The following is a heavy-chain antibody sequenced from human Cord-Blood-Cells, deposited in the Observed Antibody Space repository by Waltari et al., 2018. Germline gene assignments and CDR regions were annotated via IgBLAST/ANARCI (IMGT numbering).Heavy chain of an antibody. CDR3: AREEILEWLFDY. J-gene: IGHJ4*02. D-gene: IGHD3-3*01. Sequence: EVQLVESGGGLVQPGGSLRLPRAASGFTFSSYWMSWVRQAPGKGLEWVANIKQDGREKYYVDSVKGRFTISRDNAKNSLYLQMNSLRAEDTAVYYCAREEILEWLFDYWGQGTLVTVSS. V-gene: IGHV3-7*01. CDR1: GFTFSSYW. CDR2: IKQDGREK.